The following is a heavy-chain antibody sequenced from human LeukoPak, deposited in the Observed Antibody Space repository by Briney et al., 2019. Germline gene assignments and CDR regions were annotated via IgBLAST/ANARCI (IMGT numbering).Heavy chain of an antibody. J-gene: IGHJ4*02. CDR1: GFTFSSYA. Sequence: GGSLRLSCAASGFTFSSYAMHWVRQAPGKGLEWVAVISYDGSNKYYADSVKGRFTISRDNTKNSLYLQMNSLRAEDTAVYYCARVGYCSTTSCYWRAFDYWGQGTLVTVSS. CDR2: ISYDGSNK. CDR3: ARVGYCSTTSCYWRAFDY. V-gene: IGHV3-30-3*01. D-gene: IGHD2-2*01.